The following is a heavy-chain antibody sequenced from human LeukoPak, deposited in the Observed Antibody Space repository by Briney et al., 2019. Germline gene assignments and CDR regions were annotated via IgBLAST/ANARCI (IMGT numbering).Heavy chain of an antibody. CDR1: RFTFSSYG. Sequence: SGGSLTLSCAPSRFTFSSYGMHWVRQAPGKGLQWVAYIRYDGSNQYYADSAKGRFTISRDNSKNTLYLQMNSLRSEDTAVYYGAKDDSTSWYYFDYWGQGTLVTVSS. CDR3: AKDDSTSWYYFDY. V-gene: IGHV3-30*02. D-gene: IGHD6-13*01. J-gene: IGHJ4*02. CDR2: IRYDGSNQ.